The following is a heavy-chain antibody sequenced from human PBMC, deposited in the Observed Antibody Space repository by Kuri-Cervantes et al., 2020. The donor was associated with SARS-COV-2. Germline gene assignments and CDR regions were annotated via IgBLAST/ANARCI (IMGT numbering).Heavy chain of an antibody. CDR1: GFTFSSYG. CDR3: ARDFSSAETDY. D-gene: IGHD3-3*01. Sequence: GESLKISCAASGFTFSSYGLHWVRQAPGKGLEWVAVIWYDGSNKYYADSVKGRFTISRDNSKNTLYLQMNSLRAEDTAVYYCARDFSSAETDYWGQGTLVTVSS. CDR2: IWYDGSNK. J-gene: IGHJ4*02. V-gene: IGHV3-33*01.